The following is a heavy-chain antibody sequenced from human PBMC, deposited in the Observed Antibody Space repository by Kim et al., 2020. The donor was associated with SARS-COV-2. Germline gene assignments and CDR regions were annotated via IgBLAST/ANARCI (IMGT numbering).Heavy chain of an antibody. CDR1: GGSISSSSYY. CDR3: ARQKKGGRQWLPLNWFDP. V-gene: IGHV4-39*01. CDR2: IYYSGST. J-gene: IGHJ5*02. D-gene: IGHD6-19*01. Sequence: SETLSLTCTVSGGSISSSSYYWGWIRQPPGKGLEWIGSIYYSGSTYYNPSLKSRVTISVDTSKNQFSLKLSSVTAADTAVYYCARQKKGGRQWLPLNWFDPWGQGTLVTVSS.